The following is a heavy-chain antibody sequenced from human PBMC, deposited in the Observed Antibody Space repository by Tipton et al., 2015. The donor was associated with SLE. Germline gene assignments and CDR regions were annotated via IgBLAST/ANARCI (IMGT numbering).Heavy chain of an antibody. J-gene: IGHJ2*01. CDR2: IYSSGST. Sequence: TLSLTCTVSGGSINNYYWSWIRQPPGEGLEWIGYIYSSGSTNYNPSPKSRVTISVDTSENQFSLKLSSVSAADTAVYYCARDKYCTGGSCFDWYFDVWGRGTLVTVSS. V-gene: IGHV4-4*08. D-gene: IGHD2-15*01. CDR3: ARDKYCTGGSCFDWYFDV. CDR1: GGSINNYY.